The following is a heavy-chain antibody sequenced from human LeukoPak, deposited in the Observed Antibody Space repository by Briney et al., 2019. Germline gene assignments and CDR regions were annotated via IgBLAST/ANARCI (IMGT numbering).Heavy chain of an antibody. CDR2: LRYTGET. J-gene: IGHJ5*02. Sequence: GGSLRLSCAASGFTFSQYSINWVRQAPGKGLEWVSHLRYTGETFYADSVKGRFTISRDNVRNSLYLQMNSLRAEDTAMYYCTRDAGNSGYGCDLWGQGTLVTVSS. V-gene: IGHV3-48*01. CDR3: TRDAGNSGYGCDL. D-gene: IGHD5-12*01. CDR1: GFTFSQYS.